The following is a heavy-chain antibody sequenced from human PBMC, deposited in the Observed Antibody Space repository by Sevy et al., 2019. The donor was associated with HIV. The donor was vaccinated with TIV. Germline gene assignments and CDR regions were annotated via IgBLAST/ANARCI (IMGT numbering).Heavy chain of an antibody. CDR1: GYTFNTFG. D-gene: IGHD3-10*01. J-gene: IGHJ6*02. CDR3: ARDSIPLVQGIIITPYYYGMDV. Sequence: ASVKVSCKTSGYTFNTFGINWVRQAPGQGLQCVGWISAYNGNTKYVQKLQGRVSMTTETSTSTVYMELRSLRSDDTAVYYCARDSIPLVQGIIITPYYYGMDVWGQGTTVTVSS. V-gene: IGHV1-18*04. CDR2: ISAYNGNT.